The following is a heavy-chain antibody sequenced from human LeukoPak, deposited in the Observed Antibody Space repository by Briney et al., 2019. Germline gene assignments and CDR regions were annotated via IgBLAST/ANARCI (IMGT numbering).Heavy chain of an antibody. V-gene: IGHV4-59*01. J-gene: IGHJ4*02. D-gene: IGHD6-19*01. Sequence: SETLSLTCAVYGGSFSSYYWSWIRQPPGKGLEWIGYIYYSGSTNYKSSLKSRVTISVDTSKNQFSLKLSSVTAADTAVYYCASRTVSGWSDYFDYWGQGTLVTVSS. CDR2: IYYSGST. CDR3: ASRTVSGWSDYFDY. CDR1: GGSFSSYY.